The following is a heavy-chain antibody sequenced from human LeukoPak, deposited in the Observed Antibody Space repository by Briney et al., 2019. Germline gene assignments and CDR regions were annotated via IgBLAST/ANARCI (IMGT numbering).Heavy chain of an antibody. Sequence: SETLSLTCTVSGGSISSYYWSWIRQPPGKGLEWIGYIYYSGSTNYNPSLKSRVTISVDTSKNQFSLKLSSVTAADTAVYYCARRGKGYSYGALWYYYGMDVWGQGTTVTVSS. CDR2: IYYSGST. CDR3: ARRGKGYSYGALWYYYGMDV. J-gene: IGHJ6*02. V-gene: IGHV4-59*08. CDR1: GGSISSYY. D-gene: IGHD5-18*01.